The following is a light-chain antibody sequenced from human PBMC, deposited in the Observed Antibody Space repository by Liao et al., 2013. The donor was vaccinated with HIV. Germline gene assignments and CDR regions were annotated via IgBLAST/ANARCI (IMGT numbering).Light chain of an antibody. CDR2: QDT. J-gene: IGLJ1*01. Sequence: SYELTQPPSVSVSPGQTASITCSGDKLGDKYTCWYQQRPGQSPVLVIYQDTMRPSGIPERFSGSNSGNTATLTISGTQAMDEADYYCQAWDSSTPLYVFGTGTKVTVL. CDR3: QAWDSSTPLYV. V-gene: IGLV3-1*01. CDR1: KLGDKY.